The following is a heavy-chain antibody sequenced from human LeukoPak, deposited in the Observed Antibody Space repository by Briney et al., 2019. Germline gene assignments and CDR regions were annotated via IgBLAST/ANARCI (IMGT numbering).Heavy chain of an antibody. CDR3: TRASYYDSSGYYYRVGDY. J-gene: IGHJ4*02. D-gene: IGHD3-22*01. V-gene: IGHV3-49*03. CDR1: GFTLGDYG. Sequence: GGSLRLSCTASGFTLGDYGMGWFRQAPGKGLEWVGSIRSYAYGRTTEYAASVKGRFTISRDDSKSIAYLQMNSLKTEDTAMYSCTRASYYDSSGYYYRVGDYWGQGTLVTVSS. CDR2: IRSYAYGRTT.